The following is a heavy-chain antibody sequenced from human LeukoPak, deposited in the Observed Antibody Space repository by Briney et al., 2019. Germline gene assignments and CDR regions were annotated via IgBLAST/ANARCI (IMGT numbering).Heavy chain of an antibody. V-gene: IGHV3-69-1*02. D-gene: IGHD3-16*01. CDR3: GRAFPPLRTSSAGDL. Sequence: GGSLRLSCSASGFTFSDYYMNWVRQAPGKGLAWVSSINGLSTHTYYRDSIKSRFSISRDNAKNVVYLQKNSLGVEDTAIYYCGRAFPPLRTSSAGDLWGQGILVTVSS. CDR2: INGLSTHT. CDR1: GFTFSDYY. J-gene: IGHJ4*02.